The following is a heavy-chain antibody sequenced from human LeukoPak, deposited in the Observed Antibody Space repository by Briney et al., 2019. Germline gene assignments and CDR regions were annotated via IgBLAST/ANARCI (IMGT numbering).Heavy chain of an antibody. CDR3: ARAPGIAVAGTVYYGMDV. CDR1: GFTFSSYA. D-gene: IGHD6-19*01. V-gene: IGHV3-23*01. Sequence: GGSLRLSCAASGFTFSSYAMSWVRQAPGKGLEWVSAISGSGGSTYYADSVKGRFTISRENAKNSLYLQMNSLRAEDTAVYYCARAPGIAVAGTVYYGMDVWGQGTTVTVSS. CDR2: ISGSGGST. J-gene: IGHJ6*02.